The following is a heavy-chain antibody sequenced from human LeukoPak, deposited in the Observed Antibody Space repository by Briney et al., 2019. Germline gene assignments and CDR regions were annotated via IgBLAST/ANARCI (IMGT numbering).Heavy chain of an antibody. Sequence: GGSLRLSCAASGFTFSSYGMHWVRQAPGKGLEWVTFIRYDGSNKYYADSVKGRVTISRDNSKNTLNLHMNSLRAEDTAVYYCAREVLRYFDWFARDNWFDPWGQGTLVTVSS. CDR3: AREVLRYFDWFARDNWFDP. CDR1: GFTFSSYG. J-gene: IGHJ5*02. V-gene: IGHV3-30*02. D-gene: IGHD3-9*01. CDR2: IRYDGSNK.